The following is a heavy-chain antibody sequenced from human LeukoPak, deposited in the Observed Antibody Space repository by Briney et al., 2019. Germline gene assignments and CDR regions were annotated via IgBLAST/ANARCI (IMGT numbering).Heavy chain of an antibody. J-gene: IGHJ4*02. D-gene: IGHD4-17*01. CDR1: GFAFISYA. CDR2: IYHSGST. CDR3: ARVPTVTFFDY. Sequence: GSLRLSCAASGFAFISYAIHWVRQAPGKGLEWIGSIYHSGSTYYNPSPKSRVTISVDTSKNQFSLKLSSVTAADTAVYYCARVPTVTFFDYWGQGTLVTVSS. V-gene: IGHV4-38-2*01.